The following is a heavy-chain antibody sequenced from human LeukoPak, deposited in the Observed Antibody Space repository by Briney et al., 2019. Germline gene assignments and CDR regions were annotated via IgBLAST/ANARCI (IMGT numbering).Heavy chain of an antibody. Sequence: SETLSLSCTVSGGSISSGDYYWSRIRQPPGKGVEWIGYIYYSGSTYYNPSLKSRVTISVDTSKNQFSLKLSSVTAADTAAYHCANNEDYNWFDPWRQGTLVTVSS. CDR2: IYYSGST. V-gene: IGHV4-30-4*01. CDR1: GGSISSGDYY. D-gene: IGHD1-1*01. J-gene: IGHJ5*02. CDR3: ANNEDYNWFDP.